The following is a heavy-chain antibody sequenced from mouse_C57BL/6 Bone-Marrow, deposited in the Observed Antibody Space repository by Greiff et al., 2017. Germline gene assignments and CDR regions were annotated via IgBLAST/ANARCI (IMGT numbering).Heavy chain of an antibody. CDR1: GYTFTSYG. CDR3: ARSGYHEGYCDV. D-gene: IGHD2-2*01. J-gene: IGHJ1*03. V-gene: IGHV1-81*01. CDR2: IYPRSGNT. Sequence: QVQLQQSGAELARPGASVKLSCKASGYTFTSYGISWVKQRPGQGLAWIGEIYPRSGNTYYNEKFKGKATLTADKSSSTAYMELRSLTSEDSADYVCARSGYHEGYCDVWVRGTAVTVTA.